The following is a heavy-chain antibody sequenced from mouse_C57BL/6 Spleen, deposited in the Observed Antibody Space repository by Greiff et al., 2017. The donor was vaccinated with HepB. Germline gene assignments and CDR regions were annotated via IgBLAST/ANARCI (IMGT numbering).Heavy chain of an antibody. CDR1: GFSFNTYA. CDR2: IRSKSNNYAT. CDR3: VRHEGSNYDAMDY. J-gene: IGHJ4*01. V-gene: IGHV10-1*01. D-gene: IGHD2-5*01. Sequence: DVMLVESGGGLVQPKGSLKLSCAASGFSFNTYAMNWVRQAPGKGLEWVARIRSKSNNYATYYADSVKDRFTISRDDSESMLYLQMNNLKTEDTAMYYCVRHEGSNYDAMDYWGQGTSVTVSS.